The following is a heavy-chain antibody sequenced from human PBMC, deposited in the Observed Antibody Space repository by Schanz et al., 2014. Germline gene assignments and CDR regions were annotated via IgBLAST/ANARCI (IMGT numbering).Heavy chain of an antibody. CDR2: IVPIAGIT. CDR3: ARGGGPEDVFDI. Sequence: QVHLVQSGAEVKKPGSSVKVSCKASGGTFSSDTFSWVRQAPGQGLEWMGRIVPIAGITNYAQRFQGRVTITADKSSDTAYMELRSLRSDDTAVYYCARGGGPEDVFDIWGQGTILTVSS. CDR1: GGTFSSDT. V-gene: IGHV1-69*02. D-gene: IGHD2-15*01. J-gene: IGHJ3*02.